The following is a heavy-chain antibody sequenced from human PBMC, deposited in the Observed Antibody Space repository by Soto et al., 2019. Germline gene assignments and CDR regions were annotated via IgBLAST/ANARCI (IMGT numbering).Heavy chain of an antibody. CDR1: GFTFSSYA. V-gene: IGHV3-23*01. J-gene: IGHJ2*01. D-gene: IGHD4-17*01. Sequence: GGSLRLSCAASGFTFSSYAMSWVRQAPGKGLEWVSAISGSGGSTYYADSVKGRFTISRDNSKNTLYLQMNSLRAEDTAVYYCARDPDYGDYVFWYFDLWGRGTLVTVSS. CDR3: ARDPDYGDYVFWYFDL. CDR2: ISGSGGST.